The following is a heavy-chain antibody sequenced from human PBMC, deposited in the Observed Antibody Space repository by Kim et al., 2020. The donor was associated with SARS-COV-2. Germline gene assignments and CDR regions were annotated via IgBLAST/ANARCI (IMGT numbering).Heavy chain of an antibody. V-gene: IGHV3-15*01. CDR2: IKSKTDGGTT. D-gene: IGHD1-26*01. CDR3: TTDTGVGATLFDY. J-gene: IGHJ4*02. CDR1: GFTFSNAW. Sequence: GGSLRLSCAASGFTFSNAWMSWVRQAPGKGLEWVGRIKSKTDGGTTDYAAPVKGRFTISRDDSKNTLYLQMNSLKTEDTAVYYCTTDTGVGATLFDYWGQGTLVTVSS.